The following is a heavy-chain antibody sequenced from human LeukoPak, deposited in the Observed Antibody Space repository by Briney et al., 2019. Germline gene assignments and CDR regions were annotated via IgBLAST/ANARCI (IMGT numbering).Heavy chain of an antibody. J-gene: IGHJ6*02. D-gene: IGHD6-19*01. Sequence: PGGSLRLSCVASEFSVSSNYMNWVRQAPGKGLEWVSTIYTGGSTYYADSVKGRLTISRDNSKSTLYLQMNSLRAEDTAVYYCAKAVAATGHYYFGMDVWGQGTTVTVSS. CDR1: EFSVSSNY. V-gene: IGHV3-53*01. CDR3: AKAVAATGHYYFGMDV. CDR2: IYTGGST.